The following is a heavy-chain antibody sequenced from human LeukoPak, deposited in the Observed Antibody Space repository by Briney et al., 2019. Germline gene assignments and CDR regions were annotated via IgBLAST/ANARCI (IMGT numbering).Heavy chain of an antibody. CDR1: GFAFSSYW. CDR3: ARLGGSYYTY. Sequence: PGGSLRLSCVASGFAFSSYWMSWVRQAPGKGLEWVANIKQDGGEKYYVDSVKGRFTISRDNAKNSLFLQMNSLRVEDTAVNYCARLGGSYYTYWGQGTLVTVSS. J-gene: IGHJ4*02. D-gene: IGHD1-26*01. V-gene: IGHV3-7*01. CDR2: IKQDGGEK.